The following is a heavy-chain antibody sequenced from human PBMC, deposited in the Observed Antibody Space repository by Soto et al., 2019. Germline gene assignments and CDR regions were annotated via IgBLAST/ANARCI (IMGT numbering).Heavy chain of an antibody. CDR3: ANGITIFGVVTSVEWFDP. D-gene: IGHD3-3*01. V-gene: IGHV1-24*01. CDR2: FDPEDGET. J-gene: IGHJ5*02. CDR1: GYTLTELS. Sequence: ASVKVSCKVSGYTLTELSMRWVRQAHGKGLEWMGGFDPEDGETIYAQKFQGRVTMTEDTSTDTAYMELSSLRSEDTAVYYCANGITIFGVVTSVEWFDPWGQGTLVTVSS.